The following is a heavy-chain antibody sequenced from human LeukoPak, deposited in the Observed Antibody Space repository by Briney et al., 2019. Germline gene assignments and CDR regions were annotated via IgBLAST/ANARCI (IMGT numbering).Heavy chain of an antibody. CDR2: IYTSGST. J-gene: IGHJ3*02. V-gene: IGHV4-61*02. Sequence: SETLSLTCTVSGGSISSGSYYWSWIRQPAGKGLEWIGRIYTSGSTNYNPSLKSRVTISVDTSKNQFSLKLSSVTAADTAVYYCARAPVVTGAFDIWGQGTMVTVSS. CDR1: GGSISSGSYY. CDR3: ARAPVVTGAFDI. D-gene: IGHD4-23*01.